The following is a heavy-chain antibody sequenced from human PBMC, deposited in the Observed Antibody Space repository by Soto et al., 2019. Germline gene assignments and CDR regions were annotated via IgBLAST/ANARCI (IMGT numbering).Heavy chain of an antibody. CDR1: GGTFSSYA. V-gene: IGHV1-69*01. CDR3: ARAYCSSTSCYTGSSYYYYGMDV. Sequence: SVKGSCKASGGTFSSYAISWVRQAPVQGLEWMGGIIPIFGTANYAQKFQGRVTITADESTSTAYMELSSLRSEDTAVYYCARAYCSSTSCYTGSSYYYYGMDVWGQGTTVTVSS. J-gene: IGHJ6*02. D-gene: IGHD2-2*02. CDR2: IIPIFGTA.